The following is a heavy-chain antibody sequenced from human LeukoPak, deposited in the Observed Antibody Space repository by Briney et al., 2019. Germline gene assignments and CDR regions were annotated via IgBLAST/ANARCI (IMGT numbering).Heavy chain of an antibody. V-gene: IGHV4-61*08. D-gene: IGHD6-13*01. CDR2: IYYSGST. J-gene: IGHJ4*02. CDR3: AKSSSSWAYFDY. Sequence: SETLSLTCTVSGGSISSGDYYWSWIRQPPGKGLEWIGYIYYSGSTNYNPSLKSRVTISVDTSKNQFSLKLSSVTAADTAVYYCAKSSSSWAYFDYWGQGTLVTVSS. CDR1: GGSISSGDYY.